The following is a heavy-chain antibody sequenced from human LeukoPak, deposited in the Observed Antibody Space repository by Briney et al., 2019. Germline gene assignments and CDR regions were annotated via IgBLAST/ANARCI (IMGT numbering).Heavy chain of an antibody. D-gene: IGHD3-16*01. CDR1: GYTFTSYY. V-gene: IGHV1-46*03. J-gene: IGHJ3*02. Sequence: ASVKVSCKASGYTFTSYYLHWVRQAPGQGPEWMGIIDPSGGSTSYAQKFQGRVTMTRDTSTSTVYMELNSLRSEDTDVYYCARVVYDYVWGSYFYAFDIWGQGTMVTVSS. CDR2: IDPSGGST. CDR3: ARVVYDYVWGSYFYAFDI.